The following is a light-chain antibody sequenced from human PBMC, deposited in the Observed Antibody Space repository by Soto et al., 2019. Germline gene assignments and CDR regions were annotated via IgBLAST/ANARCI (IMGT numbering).Light chain of an antibody. CDR1: QSISSN. CDR2: DAS. Sequence: EIAMTQSQATLSVSPGESATSACRASQSISSNLAWYQQKPGQAPRPLIYDASTRATGIPARFSGSGSGTEFTLTISSLQSEDFAVYHCQQYHRWPLTFGGGTKVDI. V-gene: IGKV3-15*01. J-gene: IGKJ4*01. CDR3: QQYHRWPLT.